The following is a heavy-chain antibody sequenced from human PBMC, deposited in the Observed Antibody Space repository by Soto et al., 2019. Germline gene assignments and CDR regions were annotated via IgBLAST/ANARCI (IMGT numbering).Heavy chain of an antibody. Sequence: LRLSCASSGFTVNSYSMNWVRQAPGTGLEWVSYISSSSSTIYYADSVKGRFTISRDNAKNSLYLQMNSLRDEDTAVYYCARTYYYDSSGYGGFDYWGQGTLVTVSS. J-gene: IGHJ4*02. CDR1: GFTVNSYS. CDR3: ARTYYYDSSGYGGFDY. D-gene: IGHD3-22*01. CDR2: ISSSSSTI. V-gene: IGHV3-48*02.